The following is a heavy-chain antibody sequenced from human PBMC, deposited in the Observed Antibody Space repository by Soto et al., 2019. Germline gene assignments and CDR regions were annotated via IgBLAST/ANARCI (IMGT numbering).Heavy chain of an antibody. J-gene: IGHJ4*02. D-gene: IGHD6-19*01. V-gene: IGHV4-30-4*01. CDR1: GGSISSGDYY. Sequence: PSETLSLTCTVSGGSISSGDYYWSWIRQPPGKGLEWIGYIYYSGSTYYNPSLKSRVTISVDTSKNQFSLKLSSVTAADTAVYYCAKGKAVAETLAYWGQGTLVTVSS. CDR3: AKGKAVAETLAY. CDR2: IYYSGST.